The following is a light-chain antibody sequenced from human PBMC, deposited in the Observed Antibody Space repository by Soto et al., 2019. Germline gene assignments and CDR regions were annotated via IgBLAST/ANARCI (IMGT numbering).Light chain of an antibody. J-gene: IGLJ3*02. CDR2: SND. V-gene: IGLV1-44*01. Sequence: QSVLTQPPSVSAAPGQKVTVSCSGSSSNIGNNDVSWYQQFPGTSPKLLIYSNDQRPSGVPDRFSASKSDTSASLAISGLQSEDEADYYCAAWDDSLNGVVFGGGTKLTVL. CDR1: SSNIGNND. CDR3: AAWDDSLNGVV.